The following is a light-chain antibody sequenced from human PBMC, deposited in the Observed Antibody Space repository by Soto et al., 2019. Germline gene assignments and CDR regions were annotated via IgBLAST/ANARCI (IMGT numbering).Light chain of an antibody. Sequence: QSALTQPDSVSGSPGQSITISCTGTSSDVGGYNYVSWYQQHPGKAPKLMIYDVSNRPSGVSNRFSGSKSGNTASLTISGLQAEDEADYYCSSYTSSSTVVFGGGTKVTGL. V-gene: IGLV2-14*01. CDR2: DVS. J-gene: IGLJ2*01. CDR1: SSDVGGYNY. CDR3: SSYTSSSTVV.